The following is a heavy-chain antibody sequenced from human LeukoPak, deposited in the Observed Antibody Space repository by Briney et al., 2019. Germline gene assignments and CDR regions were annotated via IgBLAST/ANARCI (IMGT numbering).Heavy chain of an antibody. CDR1: GFTFSSYA. CDR2: ISGSGGST. D-gene: IGHD3-10*01. J-gene: IGHJ4*02. Sequence: GGSLRLSCAASGFTFSSYAMSWVRQAPGKGLEWVSAISGSGGSTYYADSVKGRFTISRDNSKNTLYLQMNSLRAEDTAVYYCAEEGADYGSGSYSRWGQGTLVAVSS. CDR3: AEEGADYGSGSYSR. V-gene: IGHV3-23*01.